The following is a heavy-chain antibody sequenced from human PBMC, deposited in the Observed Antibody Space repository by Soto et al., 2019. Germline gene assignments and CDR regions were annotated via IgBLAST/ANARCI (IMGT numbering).Heavy chain of an antibody. Sequence: SETLSLTCTVSGGSISSSSYYWGCIRQPPGKGLEWIGSIYYSGSTYYNPSLKSRVTISVDTSKNQFSLKLSSLRSEDTAVYYCARDQAIYDFSYYMDVWGKGTTVTVSS. D-gene: IGHD3-3*01. CDR1: GGSISSSSYY. J-gene: IGHJ6*03. CDR3: ARDQAIYDFSYYMDV. CDR2: IYYSGST. V-gene: IGHV4-39*07.